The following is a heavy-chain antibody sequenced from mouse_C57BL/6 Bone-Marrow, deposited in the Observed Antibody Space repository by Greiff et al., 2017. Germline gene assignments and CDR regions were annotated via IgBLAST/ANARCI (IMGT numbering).Heavy chain of an antibody. D-gene: IGHD2-2*01. J-gene: IGHJ4*01. CDR2: INPGSGGT. V-gene: IGHV1-54*01. Sequence: QVQLKESGAELVRPGTSVKVSCKASGYAFTNYLIEWVKQRPGQGLEWIGVINPGSGGTNYNEKFKGKATLTADKSSSTAYMQLSSLTSEDSAVYFCAREENYGYEYYAMDYWGQGTSVTVSS. CDR1: GYAFTNYL. CDR3: AREENYGYEYYAMDY.